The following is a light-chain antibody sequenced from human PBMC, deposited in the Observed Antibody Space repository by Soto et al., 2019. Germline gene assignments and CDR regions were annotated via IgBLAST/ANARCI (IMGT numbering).Light chain of an antibody. CDR3: QQSYSAPFT. CDR2: AAS. CDR1: QNIGGY. V-gene: IGKV1-39*01. J-gene: IGKJ3*01. Sequence: DIQMTQSPSSLSASVGDRVTISCRASQNIGGYLNWYQQKPGKAPNLLIYAASSLQSGVPSRFSGSGSGTDFTLTISTLQPEDFATYYCQQSYSAPFTFGPGTTVDIK.